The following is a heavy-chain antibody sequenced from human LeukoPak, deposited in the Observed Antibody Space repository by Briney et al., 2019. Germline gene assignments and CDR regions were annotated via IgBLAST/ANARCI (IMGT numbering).Heavy chain of an antibody. CDR2: INSYTGDP. V-gene: IGHV7-4-1*02. CDR1: GYSLIRYA. Sequence: ASVKVSCKASGYSLIRYAINWVRQAPGQAPEWMGWINSYTGDPTYAQGFTGRFVFTIDTSVNTAYLQISSLEAEDTAVYYCVRDAPDGDVTTFDRWGQETLITVSS. CDR3: VRDAPDGDVTTFDR. J-gene: IGHJ5*02. D-gene: IGHD4-17*01.